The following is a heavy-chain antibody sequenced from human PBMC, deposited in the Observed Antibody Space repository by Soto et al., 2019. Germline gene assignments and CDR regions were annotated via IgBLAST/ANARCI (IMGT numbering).Heavy chain of an antibody. J-gene: IGHJ4*02. CDR3: ARTLVTMGTDY. CDR2: ISSSSSTI. D-gene: IGHD3-10*01. V-gene: IGHV3-48*01. Sequence: GGSLRLSCAASGFTFSSYSMNWVRKAPGKGLEWVSYISSSSSTIYYADSVKGRFTISRDNAKNSLYLQMNSLRAEDTAVYYCARTLVTMGTDYWGQGTLVTVSS. CDR1: GFTFSSYS.